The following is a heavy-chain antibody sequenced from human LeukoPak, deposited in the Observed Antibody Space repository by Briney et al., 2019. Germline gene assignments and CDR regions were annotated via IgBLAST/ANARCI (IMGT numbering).Heavy chain of an antibody. V-gene: IGHV3-7*01. D-gene: IGHD1-20*01. CDR1: GFTFGKYW. Sequence: GGSLRLSCVASGFTFGKYWMSWVRQAPGKGLEWVANIKLDGSEKNYVDSVKGRFTISRDNTKNSLYLQMNSLRVEDTAVYYCARGTNWSPLDFDHWGQGTLVTVSS. CDR3: ARGTNWSPLDFDH. J-gene: IGHJ4*02. CDR2: IKLDGSEK.